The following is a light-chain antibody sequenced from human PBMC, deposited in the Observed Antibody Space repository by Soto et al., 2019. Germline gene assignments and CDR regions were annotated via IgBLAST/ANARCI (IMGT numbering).Light chain of an antibody. CDR1: QSISSE. Sequence: EIVMTQSPATLSVSQGERATLSCRASQSISSELAWYQQIPGQAPRLLIYGASTSAAGIPATFSGSGSGSEFTLTTISLQSEDFAFYDCQQYNGLAWWFGQGPDVEFK. V-gene: IGKV3-15*01. J-gene: IGKJ1*01. CDR3: QQYNGLAWW. CDR2: GAS.